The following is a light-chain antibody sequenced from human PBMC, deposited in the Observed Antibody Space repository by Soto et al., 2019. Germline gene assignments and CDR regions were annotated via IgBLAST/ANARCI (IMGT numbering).Light chain of an antibody. V-gene: IGKV1-5*01. CDR3: QQYDGSSPCT. Sequence: DIEMTQSPSTLSSSRGDRVTITCRASQRISSKLAWYLQKPGKPPKLLIYDATSFERGVPSRFSGSGSGTEFTLTISSLKPEDFEVYYCQQYDGSSPCTFGQGTKVEIK. CDR1: QRISSK. CDR2: DAT. J-gene: IGKJ2*02.